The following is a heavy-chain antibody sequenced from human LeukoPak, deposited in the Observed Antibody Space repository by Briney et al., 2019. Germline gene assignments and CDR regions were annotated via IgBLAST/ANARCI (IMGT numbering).Heavy chain of an antibody. CDR2: INPDGTQK. CDR1: GFTFSLYW. J-gene: IGHJ3*02. CDR3: ARDCPYSSGCRDAFDI. Sequence: GGSLRLSCAASGFTFSLYWMTWVRQSPGKGLEWVADINPDGTQKYSVDSLKGRFTISRDNAKNSLYLQMNSLRAEDTAVYYCARDCPYSSGCRDAFDIWGQGTMVTVSS. V-gene: IGHV3-7*01. D-gene: IGHD6-19*01.